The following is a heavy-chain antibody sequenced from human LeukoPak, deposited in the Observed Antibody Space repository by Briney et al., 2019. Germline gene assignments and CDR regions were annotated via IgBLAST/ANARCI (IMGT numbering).Heavy chain of an antibody. CDR2: IYYSGNT. D-gene: IGHD6-13*01. V-gene: IGHV4-59*01. CDR1: GDSISSYY. CDR3: ARDGAGRSFYY. J-gene: IGHJ4*02. Sequence: SETLSLTCTVSGDSISSYYWSWLRQPPVKGLEWIGYIYYSGNTNYNPSLKSRVTISLDTSNNLFSLRLSSVTAADTAIYYCARDGAGRSFYYWGQGTLVTVSS.